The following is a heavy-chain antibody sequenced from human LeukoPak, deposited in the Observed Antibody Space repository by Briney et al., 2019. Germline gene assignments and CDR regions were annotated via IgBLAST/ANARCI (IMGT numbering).Heavy chain of an antibody. D-gene: IGHD2-2*01. J-gene: IGHJ3*02. CDR2: LCSDGNT. CDR1: GFTVITND. V-gene: IGHV3-53*01. Sequence: PGGSLRLSCAASGFTVITNDMTWVRQAPGKGLEWVSVLCSDGNTKYADSVKGRFTISRDNSKNTLYLQMNSLRAEDTAVYYCARDQGYCSSTSCLNYNGAFDIWGQGTMVTVSS. CDR3: ARDQGYCSSTSCLNYNGAFDI.